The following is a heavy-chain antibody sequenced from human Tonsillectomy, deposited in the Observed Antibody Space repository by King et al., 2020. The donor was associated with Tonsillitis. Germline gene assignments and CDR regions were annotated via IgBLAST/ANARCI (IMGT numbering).Heavy chain of an antibody. V-gene: IGHV3-23*04. J-gene: IGHJ6*02. CDR2: VTGSGDTT. CDR3: AKNGVLMVYAIYYYALDV. Sequence: VQLVESGGGLVQPGGSLRLSCAASGFIFSNYAMSWVRQAPGKGLEWGSTVTGSGDTTYYADSVKGRFTISRDNSKNTLHLQMNSLRADDTAVYYCAKNGVLMVYAIYYYALDVWGQGTTVTVSS. CDR1: GFIFSNYA. D-gene: IGHD2-8*01.